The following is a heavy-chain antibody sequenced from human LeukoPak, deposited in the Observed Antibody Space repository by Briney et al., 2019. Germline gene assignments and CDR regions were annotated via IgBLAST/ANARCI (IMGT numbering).Heavy chain of an antibody. CDR3: ARLLPRSGSSWDDY. CDR2: ISSSSSYI. D-gene: IGHD6-13*01. CDR1: GFTFSSYS. V-gene: IGHV3-21*01. Sequence: GGSLRLSCAASGFTFSSYSMNWVRQAPGKGLEWVPSISSSSSYIYYADSVKGRFTISRDNAKNSLYLQMNSLRAEDTAVYYCARLLPRSGSSWDDYWGQGTLVTVSS. J-gene: IGHJ4*02.